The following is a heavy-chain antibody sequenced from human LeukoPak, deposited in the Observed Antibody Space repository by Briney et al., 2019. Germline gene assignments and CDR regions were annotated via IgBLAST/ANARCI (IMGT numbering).Heavy chain of an antibody. CDR3: ARDYYDSSGYTTRDDAFDI. J-gene: IGHJ3*02. Sequence: GASVKVSCKASGYTFTSYGISWVRQAPGQGLEWMGGIIPIFGTANYAQKFQGRVTITADESTSTAYMELSSLRSEDTAVYYCARDYYDSSGYTTRDDAFDIWGQGTMVTVSS. CDR1: GYTFTSYG. CDR2: IIPIFGTA. D-gene: IGHD3-22*01. V-gene: IGHV1-69*13.